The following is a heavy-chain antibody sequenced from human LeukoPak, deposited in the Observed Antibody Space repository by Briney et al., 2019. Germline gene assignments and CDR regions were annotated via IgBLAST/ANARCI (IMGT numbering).Heavy chain of an antibody. CDR1: GGSISSYY. D-gene: IGHD2-2*01. CDR3: ARHSVRNWFDP. J-gene: IGHJ5*02. CDR2: IYYSGST. V-gene: IGHV4-59*08. Sequence: SETLSLTCTVSGGSISSYYWSWIRQPPGKGLEWIGYIYYSGSTNYNPSLKSRVTIPVDTSKNQFSLKLSSVTAADTAVYYCARHSVRNWFDPWGQGTLVTVSS.